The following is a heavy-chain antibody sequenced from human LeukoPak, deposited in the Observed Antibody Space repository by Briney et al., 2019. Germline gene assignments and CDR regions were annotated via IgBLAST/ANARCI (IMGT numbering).Heavy chain of an antibody. CDR1: GYTLTELS. V-gene: IGHV1-24*01. Sequence: GASVKVSCKVSGYTLTELSMHWVRQAPGKGLEWMGGFDPEDGETIYAQKFQGRVTMTEDTSTDTAYMELSSLRSEDTAVYYCATGGVKGPYDYVWGSYRYPFDYWGQGTLVTVSS. CDR2: FDPEDGET. D-gene: IGHD3-16*02. CDR3: ATGGVKGPYDYVWGSYRYPFDY. J-gene: IGHJ4*02.